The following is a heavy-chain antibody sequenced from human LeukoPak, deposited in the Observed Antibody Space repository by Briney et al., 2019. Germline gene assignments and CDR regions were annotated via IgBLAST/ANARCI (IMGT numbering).Heavy chain of an antibody. V-gene: IGHV3-30*18. J-gene: IGHJ4*02. CDR3: AKSSGYSSTWEVDY. CDR2: ISYDGSNK. D-gene: IGHD6-13*01. Sequence: GGSLRLSCAASGFTFSSYEMNWVRQAPGKGLEWVAVISYDGSNKYYADSVKGRFTISRDNSKNTLYLQMNSLRAEDTAVYYCAKSSGYSSTWEVDYWGQGTLVTVSS. CDR1: GFTFSSYE.